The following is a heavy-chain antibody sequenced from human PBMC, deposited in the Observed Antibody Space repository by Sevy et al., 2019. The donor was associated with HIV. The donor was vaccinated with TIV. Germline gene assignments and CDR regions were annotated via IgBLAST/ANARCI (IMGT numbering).Heavy chain of an antibody. J-gene: IGHJ4*02. Sequence: GGSLRLSCAASGFIFGSYAMNWVRQAPGKGLEWVAVISYDGSHKYYADSVKGRFTISRDSSKNTLYLQMHSLRTDDTAVYYCARDPGSSLSSFDYWGQGTLVTVSS. CDR3: ARDPGSSLSSFDY. D-gene: IGHD6-6*01. CDR2: ISYDGSHK. V-gene: IGHV3-30-3*01. CDR1: GFIFGSYA.